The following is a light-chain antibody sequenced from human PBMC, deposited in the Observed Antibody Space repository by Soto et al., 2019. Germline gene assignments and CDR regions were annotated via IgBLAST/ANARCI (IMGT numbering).Light chain of an antibody. V-gene: IGLV2-11*01. CDR1: SSDVGGYDF. CDR2: DVS. CDR3: QSYDPTLRTSL. Sequence: QSALTQPRSVSGSPGQSVTISCTGTSSDVGGYDFVSWYQQHPGKAPKLMISDVSKRPSGVPDRFSGSKSGNTASLAIAGLQADDEADYYCQSYDPTLRTSLFGGGTKVTVL. J-gene: IGLJ2*01.